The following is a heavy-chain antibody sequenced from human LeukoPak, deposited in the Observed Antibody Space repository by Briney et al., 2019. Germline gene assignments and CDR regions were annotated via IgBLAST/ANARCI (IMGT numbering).Heavy chain of an antibody. D-gene: IGHD3-22*01. CDR1: GFTLSSYR. J-gene: IGHJ6*03. CDR2: ISSSSSYI. V-gene: IGHV3-21*01. Sequence: GGSLRLSRAASGFTLSSYRMNWVHQAPGKGLEWVSSISSSSSYIYYADPVKGRFTISRDNAKNSLYLQMNSRRAEDTAVYYCARWLTPYYMDVWGKGTTVTVSS. CDR3: ARWLTPYYMDV.